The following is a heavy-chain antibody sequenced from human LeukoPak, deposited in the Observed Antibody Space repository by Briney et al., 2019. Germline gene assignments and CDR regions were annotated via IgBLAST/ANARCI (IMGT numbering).Heavy chain of an antibody. CDR1: GGTFSSYA. J-gene: IGHJ4*02. V-gene: IGHV1-69*13. CDR2: IIPIFGTA. D-gene: IGHD3-9*01. Sequence: SVKVSCKASGGTFSSYAISWVRQAPGQGLEWMGGIIPIFGTANYAQKFQGRVTITADESTSTAYMELSSLRSEDTAVYYCARSGVPSSTRYLGYFDYWGQGTLVTVSS. CDR3: ARSGVPSSTRYLGYFDY.